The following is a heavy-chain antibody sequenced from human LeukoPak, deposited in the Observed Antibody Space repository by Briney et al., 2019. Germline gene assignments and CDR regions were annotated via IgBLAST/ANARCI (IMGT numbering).Heavy chain of an antibody. CDR2: IYYSGST. CDR3: ARGLKLGDSSGYYLEPDAFDI. Sequence: PSETLSLTCTVSGGSISSYYWSWIRQPPGKGLEWIGYIYYSGSTNYNPSLKSRVTISVDTSKNQFSLKLSSVTAADTAVYYCARGLKLGDSSGYYLEPDAFDIWGQGTMVTVSS. CDR1: GGSISSYY. D-gene: IGHD3-22*01. J-gene: IGHJ3*02. V-gene: IGHV4-59*01.